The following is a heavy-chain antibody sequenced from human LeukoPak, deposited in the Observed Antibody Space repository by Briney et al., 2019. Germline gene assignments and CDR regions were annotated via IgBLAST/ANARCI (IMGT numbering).Heavy chain of an antibody. D-gene: IGHD4-23*01. CDR3: ARDTSGYSRRDFDY. V-gene: IGHV3-21*01. Sequence: GGSLRLSCAASGFTFDTYIIHWVRQAPGKGLEWVSSISGSSTYIYYADSVKGRLTISRDNAKNSLYLQMDSLRAEDTAVYYCARDTSGYSRRDFDYWGQGTLVTVSS. J-gene: IGHJ4*02. CDR2: ISGSSTYI. CDR1: GFTFDTYI.